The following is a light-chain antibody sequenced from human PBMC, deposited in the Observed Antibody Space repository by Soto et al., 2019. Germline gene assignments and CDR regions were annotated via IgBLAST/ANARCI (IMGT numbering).Light chain of an antibody. V-gene: IGKV1-27*01. Sequence: DIQMTQSPSSLSASVGDRVTITCRASQDISSYLAWYQQKPGEVPKLLIYTASTLQSGVPSRFSGSGSGTDSTLTISSLQPEDVATYYCQKYNSVPPTFGGGTKVEIK. CDR2: TAS. CDR3: QKYNSVPPT. J-gene: IGKJ4*01. CDR1: QDISSY.